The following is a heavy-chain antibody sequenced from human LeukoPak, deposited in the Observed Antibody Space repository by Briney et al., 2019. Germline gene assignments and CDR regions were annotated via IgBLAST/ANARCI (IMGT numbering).Heavy chain of an antibody. CDR1: GFTISSYA. CDR2: FSSGAST. J-gene: IGHJ4*02. D-gene: IGHD3-22*01. Sequence: PGGPLRLSCPASGFTISSYAMSWVRQAPGKGLESVSSFSSGASTDYADSVKGRFTISRDNPKNTVYLQMNSLRAEDTAVYYCAKQRVSNGYYYFDYWGLGTLVTVSS. V-gene: IGHV3-23*01. CDR3: AKQRVSNGYYYFDY.